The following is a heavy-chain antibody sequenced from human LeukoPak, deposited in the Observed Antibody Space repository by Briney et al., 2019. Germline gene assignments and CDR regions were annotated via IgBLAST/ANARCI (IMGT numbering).Heavy chain of an antibody. CDR2: ISSSSSTI. CDR3: AKVAGNFENYFDY. V-gene: IGHV3-48*01. J-gene: IGHJ4*02. Sequence: PGGSLRLSCAASGFTFSSYSMNWVRQAPGKGLEGVSYISSSSSTIYYADSVKGRFTISRDNAKNSLYLQMNSLRAEDTAVYYCAKVAGNFENYFDYWGQGTLVTDSS. D-gene: IGHD1-7*01. CDR1: GFTFSSYS.